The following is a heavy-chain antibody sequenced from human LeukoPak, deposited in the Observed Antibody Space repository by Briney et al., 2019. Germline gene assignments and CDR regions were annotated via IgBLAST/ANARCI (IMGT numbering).Heavy chain of an antibody. CDR1: GFTFSHYA. CDR2: TGDDGVDK. CDR3: EKDAVPRNSMWDYFDY. J-gene: IGHJ4*02. Sequence: SGGSLRLSCVASGFTFSHYAMTWVRQAPGKGLEWVSGTGDDGVDKVYADSVKGRFTISRDNSKNTLYLQMSSLTAEDTAVYYCEKDAVPRNSMWDYFDYLGEGTLVTVSS. V-gene: IGHV3-23*01. D-gene: IGHD1-7*01.